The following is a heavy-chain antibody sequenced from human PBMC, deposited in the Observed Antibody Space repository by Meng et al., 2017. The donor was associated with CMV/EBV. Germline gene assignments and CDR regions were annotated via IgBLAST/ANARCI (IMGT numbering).Heavy chain of an antibody. D-gene: IGHD3-10*01. V-gene: IGHV4-34*01. CDR1: GESFSGSY. CDR2: INNSGGT. Sequence: SETLSLTCVVYGESFSGSYWNWIRQSPGKGLEWIGEINNSGGTYYNPSLETRVAISIDTSKKQFSLKLNSVTAADSAVYYCATRSISYRAEYYLQWGQGTLVTVSS. CDR3: ATRSISYRAEYYLQ. J-gene: IGHJ1*01.